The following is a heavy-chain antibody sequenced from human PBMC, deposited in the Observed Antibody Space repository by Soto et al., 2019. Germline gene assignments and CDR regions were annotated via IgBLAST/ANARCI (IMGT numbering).Heavy chain of an antibody. CDR2: IYYSGST. CDR3: ARADCSGGSCYNFDY. V-gene: IGHV4-31*03. CDR1: GGSISSGGYY. D-gene: IGHD2-15*01. J-gene: IGHJ4*02. Sequence: QVQLQESGPGLVKPSQTLSLTCTVSGGSISSGGYYWSWIRQHPGKGLEWIGYIYYSGSTYYNPSLKSRVNISVDTSKNQFSLKLSSVTAADTAVYYCARADCSGGSCYNFDYWGQGTLVTVSS.